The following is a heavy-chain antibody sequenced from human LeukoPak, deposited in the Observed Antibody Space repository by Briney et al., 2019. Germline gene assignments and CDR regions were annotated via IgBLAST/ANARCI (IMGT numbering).Heavy chain of an antibody. CDR3: AREYYYDSSGKDGAFDI. CDR1: GYTFSNYG. J-gene: IGHJ3*02. D-gene: IGHD3-22*01. CDR2: ISPYNDNT. Sequence: GASVKVSCKASGYTFSNYGISWVRQAPGQGLEWMGWISPYNDNTNYAQKLQGRVTMTTDTSTSTAYMELRSLRSDDTAVYYCAREYYYDSSGKDGAFDIWGQGTMVTVSS. V-gene: IGHV1-18*01.